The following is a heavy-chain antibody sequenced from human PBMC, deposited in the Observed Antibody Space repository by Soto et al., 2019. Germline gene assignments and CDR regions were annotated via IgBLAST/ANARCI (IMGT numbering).Heavy chain of an antibody. CDR3: ARMKGELYGSRGYHYYFAF. CDR2: ILPNSGGT. D-gene: IGHD3-22*01. V-gene: IGHV1-2*02. Sequence: ASVQVPCKASGYTFTGYYMHWVRQPHGQGLEWTGWILPNSGGTKSSQKFQCRVTMTRDTSISTAYMELSRLGSGDTAVYYCARMKGELYGSRGYHYYFAFLGQGTLVTVSS. J-gene: IGHJ4*02. CDR1: GYTFTGYY.